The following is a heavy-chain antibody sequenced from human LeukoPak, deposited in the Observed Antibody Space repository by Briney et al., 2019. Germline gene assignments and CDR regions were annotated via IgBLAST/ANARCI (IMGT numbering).Heavy chain of an antibody. Sequence: GGSLRLSCAAPGFTFRSLGTHWVRKAPGKGLEWVANIKQDGSVKYYVDSAKGRFTISRDNAKNSLYLQINSLRAADTAVYYCARDEAAAGNYYYYYYMDVWGKGTTVTVSS. CDR2: IKQDGSVK. CDR3: ARDEAAAGNYYYYYYMDV. D-gene: IGHD6-13*01. V-gene: IGHV3-7*01. J-gene: IGHJ6*03. CDR1: GFTFRSLG.